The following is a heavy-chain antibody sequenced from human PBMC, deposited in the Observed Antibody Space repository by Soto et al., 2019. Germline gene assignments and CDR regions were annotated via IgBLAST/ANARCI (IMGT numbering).Heavy chain of an antibody. J-gene: IGHJ4*02. CDR1: GFTFSNFA. D-gene: IGHD6-13*01. V-gene: IGHV3-23*01. CDR3: IKSSRTLGDS. Sequence: EVQLLESGGGLVQPGGSLRLSCAASGFTFSNFAMSWVRQAPGKGLEWVSAIGTSGGDTYYADSVKVRFTISRDNSKNTLYLQLSSLRAEDTAVYYAIKSSRTLGDSWGQGTLVTVSS. CDR2: IGTSGGDT.